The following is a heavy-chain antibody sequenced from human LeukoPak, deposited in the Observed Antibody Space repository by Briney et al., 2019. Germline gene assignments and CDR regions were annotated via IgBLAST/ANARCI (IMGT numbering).Heavy chain of an antibody. V-gene: IGHV4-30-4*08. D-gene: IGHD2-2*01. CDR1: GGSISSGDYY. J-gene: IGHJ4*02. CDR3: ARVHHCSSTSCQFGHFDY. CDR2: IYYSGST. Sequence: SETLSLTCTVSGGSISSGDYYWNWIRQPPGKGLEWIGYIYYSGSTYYNPSLKSRVTISVDTSKNQFSLKLSSVTAADTAVYYCARVHHCSSTSCQFGHFDYWGQGTLVTVSS.